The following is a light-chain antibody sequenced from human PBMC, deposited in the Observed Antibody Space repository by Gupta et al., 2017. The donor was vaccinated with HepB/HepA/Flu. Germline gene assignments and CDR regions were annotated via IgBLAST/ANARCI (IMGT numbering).Light chain of an antibody. J-gene: IGLJ2*01. CDR3: QVWDNSTVV. CDR1: NIGSKN. CDR2: RDS. Sequence: SYELTQPLSVSVALEQTARLTCGGNNIGSKNVNWYQQKPGQAPVLVIYRDSNRPSGIPERFSGSNSWNTATLTISRAQAGDEADYYCQVWDNSTVVFGGGTKLTVL. V-gene: IGLV3-9*01.